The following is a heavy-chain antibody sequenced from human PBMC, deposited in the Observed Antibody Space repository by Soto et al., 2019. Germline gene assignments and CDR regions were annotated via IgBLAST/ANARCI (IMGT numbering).Heavy chain of an antibody. D-gene: IGHD6-13*01. CDR1: GFTFSSYA. Sequence: GGSLRLSCAASGFTFSSYAMSWVRQAPGKGLEWVSAISGSSGSTYYADSVKGRFTISRDNSKNTLYLQMNSLRAEDTAMYYCTRDMWAYSGSWESNHWGQGILVTVSS. J-gene: IGHJ5*02. CDR2: ISGSSGST. V-gene: IGHV3-23*01. CDR3: TRDMWAYSGSWESNH.